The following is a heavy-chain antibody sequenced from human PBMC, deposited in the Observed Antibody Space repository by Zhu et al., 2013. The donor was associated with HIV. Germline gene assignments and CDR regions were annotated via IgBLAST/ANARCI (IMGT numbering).Heavy chain of an antibody. CDR1: GYTFTRYD. V-gene: IGHV1-8*03. D-gene: IGHD3-3*01. CDR3: AVYDFWSGFPGTYYMDV. CDR2: MNPNSGNT. Sequence: QVQLVQSGTEVKKPGASVKVSCKASGYTFTRYDINWVRQATGQGLEWMGWMNPNSGNTGYAQKFQGRVTITRNTSISTAYMELKSLRSEDTAVYYCAVYDFWSGFPGTYYMDVWGQRDHGHRLL. J-gene: IGHJ6*03.